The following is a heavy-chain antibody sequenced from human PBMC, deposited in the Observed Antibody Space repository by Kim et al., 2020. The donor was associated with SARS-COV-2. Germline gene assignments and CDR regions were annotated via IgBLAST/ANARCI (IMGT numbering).Heavy chain of an antibody. Sequence: GGSLRLSCAASGFTFSSYAMHWVRQAPGKGLEWVAVISYDGSNKYYADSVKGRFTISRDNSKNTLYLQMNSLIAEDTAVYYCARDQLPYSSSWLPFDYWG. D-gene: IGHD6-13*01. CDR2: ISYDGSNK. CDR1: GFTFSSYA. V-gene: IGHV3-30-3*01. CDR3: ARDQLPYSSSWLPFDY. J-gene: IGHJ4*01.